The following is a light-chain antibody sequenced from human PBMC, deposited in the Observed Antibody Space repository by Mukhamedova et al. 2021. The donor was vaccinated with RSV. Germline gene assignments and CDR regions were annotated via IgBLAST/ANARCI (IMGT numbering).Light chain of an antibody. V-gene: IGLV2-23*02. CDR2: EVT. J-gene: IGLJ2*01. Sequence: ISCTGTSSDVGSYNLVSWYQHHPGKAPKVLIYEVTKRPSGVSNRFSGSKSGNTASLTISGLQPEDEADYYCCSYVGSSSVVFGGG. CDR3: CSYVGSSSVV. CDR1: SSDVGSYNL.